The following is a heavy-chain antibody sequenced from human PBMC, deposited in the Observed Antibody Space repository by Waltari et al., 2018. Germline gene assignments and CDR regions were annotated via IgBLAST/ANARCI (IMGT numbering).Heavy chain of an antibody. J-gene: IGHJ4*02. CDR3: AKASDGRGFDY. Sequence: EVRLVESGGGVVRPGGSLRLSCEGSGFIFDEYGMSWVRQTQGKGLEWLSGIDWDGGKTGYADSVKGRFTISRDNSQNTLYLQMDSLRPEDAAMYYCAKASDGRGFDYWGQGTLVTVSS. D-gene: IGHD3-10*01. V-gene: IGHV3-20*04. CDR1: GFIFDEYG. CDR2: IDWDGGKT.